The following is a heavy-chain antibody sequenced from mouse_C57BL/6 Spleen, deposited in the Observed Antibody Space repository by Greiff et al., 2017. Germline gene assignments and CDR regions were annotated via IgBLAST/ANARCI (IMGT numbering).Heavy chain of an antibody. CDR2: IYPGSGST. D-gene: IGHD1-1*01. CDR1: GYTFTSYW. V-gene: IGHV1-55*01. J-gene: IGHJ2*01. Sequence: QVQLQQPGAELVKPGASVKMSCKASGYTFTSYWITWVKQRPGQVLEWIGDIYPGSGSTNYNEKFKSKATLTVDTSSSTAYMQLSSLTSEDSAVYYCARAHYYGSSFDYWGQGTTLTVSS. CDR3: ARAHYYGSSFDY.